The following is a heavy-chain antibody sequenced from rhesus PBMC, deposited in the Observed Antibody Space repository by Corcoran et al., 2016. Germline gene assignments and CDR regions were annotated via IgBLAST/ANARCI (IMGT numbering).Heavy chain of an antibody. CDR2: INGNSGDT. J-gene: IGHJ4*01. Sequence: QVQLQESGPGLVKPSETLCLTCAVSGASISSYWWSWFRQPPGEGLDWIGEINGNSGDTHYNPSLKSRVTSSKDASKNQVSLRLSSVTAADTAVYYCVRFGAADYWGQGVLVTVSS. CDR3: VRFGAADY. V-gene: IGHV4-80*01. D-gene: IGHD4-29*01. CDR1: GASISSYW.